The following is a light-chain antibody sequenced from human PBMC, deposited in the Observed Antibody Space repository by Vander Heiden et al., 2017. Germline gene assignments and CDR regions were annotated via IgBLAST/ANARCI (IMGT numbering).Light chain of an antibody. CDR2: AAS. Sequence: EFVLTLSPGTLSFSPGVRATLSFMARQSISITYVAWYQQKPGQAPRLLIYAASNRATGIPDRFSGSGSGTDFTLTISRLEPEDFAVYYCQQYRSSAMYTFGQGTKLEIK. CDR1: QSISITY. J-gene: IGKJ2*01. V-gene: IGKV3-20*01. CDR3: QQYRSSAMYT.